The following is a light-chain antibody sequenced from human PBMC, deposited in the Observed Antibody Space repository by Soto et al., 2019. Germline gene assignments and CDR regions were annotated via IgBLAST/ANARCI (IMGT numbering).Light chain of an antibody. CDR3: QAWDNRVI. CDR2: EGN. J-gene: IGLJ2*01. Sequence: SYELTQPPSGSVSPGQTASITCSGDRLGSKYVCWYQQKPGQSPRLVIYEGNKRPSGIPERFSGSNSGNTATLTISVTQAMDEADYYCQAWDNRVIFGGGTKLTVL. V-gene: IGLV3-1*01. CDR1: RLGSKY.